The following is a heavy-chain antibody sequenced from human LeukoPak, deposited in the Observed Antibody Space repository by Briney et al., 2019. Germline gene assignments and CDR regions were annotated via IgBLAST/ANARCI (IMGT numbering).Heavy chain of an antibody. CDR1: GYTLTSYY. CDR2: INPSGGST. Sequence: ASVKVSCKASGYTLTSYYMHWVQQAPGQGLEWMGIINPSGGSTSYAQKFQGRVTMTRDMSTSTVYMELSSLRSEDTAVYYCARDRRIVGATYYFDCWGQGTLVTVSS. J-gene: IGHJ4*02. CDR3: ARDRRIVGATYYFDC. D-gene: IGHD1-26*01. V-gene: IGHV1-46*01.